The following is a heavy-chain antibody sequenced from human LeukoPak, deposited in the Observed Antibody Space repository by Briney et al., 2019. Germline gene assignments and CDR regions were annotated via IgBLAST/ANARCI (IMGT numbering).Heavy chain of an antibody. CDR3: ARVYCSSTSCYPIIDY. CDR1: GYTFTSYG. CDR2: ISAYNGNT. V-gene: IGHV1-18*01. Sequence: ASVKVSCKASGYTFTSYGISWVRQAPGQGLEWMGWISAYNGNTNYAQKLQGRVTMTTDTSTSTAYMELRSLRSDDTAVYYCARVYCSSTSCYPIIDYWGRGTLVTVSS. J-gene: IGHJ4*02. D-gene: IGHD2-2*01.